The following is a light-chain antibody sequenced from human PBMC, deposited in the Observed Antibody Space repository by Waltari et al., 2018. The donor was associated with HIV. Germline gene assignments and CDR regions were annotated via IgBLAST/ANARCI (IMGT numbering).Light chain of an antibody. CDR1: NSDVGAYDY. J-gene: IGLJ1*01. CDR2: DVN. CDR3: CSYAGSNFV. V-gene: IGLV2-23*02. Sequence: QSALTQPASVSGSPGQSFTLSCTGPNSDVGAYDYVTWYQQHPGKAPKLILYDVNRRPSGVSYRFSGSKSGNTASLTISGLQAEDEADYYCCSYAGSNFVFGSGTKVIVL.